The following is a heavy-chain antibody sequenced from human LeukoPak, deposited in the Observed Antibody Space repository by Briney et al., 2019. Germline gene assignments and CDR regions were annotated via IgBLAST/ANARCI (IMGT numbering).Heavy chain of an antibody. CDR3: ARGANIMVRGVVIDY. CDR2: IIPILGIA. J-gene: IGHJ4*02. V-gene: IGHV1-69*04. CDR1: GGTFSSYA. Sequence: ASVKVSCKASGGTFSSYAISWVRQAPGQGLEWMGRIIPILGIANYAQKFQGRVTITADKSTSTAYMELSSLRSEDTAVYYCARGANIMVRGVVIDYWGQGTLVTVSS. D-gene: IGHD3-10*01.